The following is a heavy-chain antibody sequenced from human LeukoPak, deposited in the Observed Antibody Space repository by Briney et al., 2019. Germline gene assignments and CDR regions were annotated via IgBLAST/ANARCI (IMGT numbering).Heavy chain of an antibody. CDR1: GGSISSYY. V-gene: IGHV4-59*01. CDR3: ARVGGYGSGSYMYMDV. CDR2: IYYSGST. J-gene: IGHJ6*03. Sequence: PSETLSLTCTVSGGSISSYYWSWIRQPPGKGLEWIGYIYYSGSTNYNPSLKSRVTISVDTSKNQFSLNLSSVTAADTAVYYCARVGGYGSGSYMYMDVWGKGTTVTVSS. D-gene: IGHD3-10*01.